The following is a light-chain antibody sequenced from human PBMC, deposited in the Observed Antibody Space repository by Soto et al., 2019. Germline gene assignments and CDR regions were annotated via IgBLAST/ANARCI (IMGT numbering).Light chain of an antibody. CDR1: QSISSY. CDR3: QQSYSTPPA. Sequence: DIQMTQSHSSLSAAVGDRVTITCRASQSISSYLNWYQQKPGKAPKLLICAASSLQSGVPSRFSGSGSGTDFTLTISSLQPEDFATYYCQQSYSTPPAFGQGTKVDIK. V-gene: IGKV1-39*01. CDR2: AAS. J-gene: IGKJ1*01.